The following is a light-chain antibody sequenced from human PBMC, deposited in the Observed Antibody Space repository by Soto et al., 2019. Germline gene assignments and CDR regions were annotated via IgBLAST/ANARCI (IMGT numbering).Light chain of an antibody. CDR3: LQRASWPHT. Sequence: VLTQSPATLSLSPGESAALSCRASQSVGSYLAWLQQMPGQAPRLLIYDATNRANDIPAKFSGSGSGTDFTLTITSLEPEDFALYFCLQRASWPHTFGPGTKVEIK. CDR1: QSVGSY. V-gene: IGKV3-11*01. CDR2: DAT. J-gene: IGKJ3*01.